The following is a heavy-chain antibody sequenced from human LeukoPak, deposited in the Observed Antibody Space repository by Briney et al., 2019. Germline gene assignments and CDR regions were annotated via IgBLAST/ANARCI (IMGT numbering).Heavy chain of an antibody. CDR1: GFTFSSYE. V-gene: IGHV3-48*03. CDR2: ISSSGSTI. Sequence: GGSLRLSCAASGFTFSSYEMNWVRQTPGKGLEWVSYISSSGSTIYYADSVKGRFTISRDNVKNSLYLQMNSLRAEDTAVYYCARRNYYGSGTKGAFDIWGQGTMVTVSS. J-gene: IGHJ3*02. CDR3: ARRNYYGSGTKGAFDI. D-gene: IGHD3-10*01.